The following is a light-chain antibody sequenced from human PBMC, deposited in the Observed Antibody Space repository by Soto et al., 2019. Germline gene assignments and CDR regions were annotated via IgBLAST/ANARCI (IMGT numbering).Light chain of an antibody. J-gene: IGKJ1*01. CDR3: QHYMSYPWT. V-gene: IGKV1-5*01. CDR2: DAS. Sequence: DIKMSKSPSTLSATVGDRVTITCRASQSISSWLAWYQQKPGKAPKLLIYDASTLESGVPSRFSGSGSGTEFTLSISSLQADDFASYYCQHYMSYPWTFGRGTKVDIK. CDR1: QSISSW.